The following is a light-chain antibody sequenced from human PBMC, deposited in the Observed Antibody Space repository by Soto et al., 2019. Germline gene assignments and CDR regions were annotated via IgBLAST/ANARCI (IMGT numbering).Light chain of an antibody. V-gene: IGKV3-20*01. CDR3: QQYGSSPWT. CDR2: GAS. J-gene: IGKJ1*01. Sequence: EIVLTQSPGTLSLSPGERATLSCRASQSVSSSYLAWYQHKPGQAPRLLIYGASSRAAGIPDRFSGSESGTDFTLTISRLEPEDFAVYYCQQYGSSPWTFGQGTKVDI. CDR1: QSVSSSY.